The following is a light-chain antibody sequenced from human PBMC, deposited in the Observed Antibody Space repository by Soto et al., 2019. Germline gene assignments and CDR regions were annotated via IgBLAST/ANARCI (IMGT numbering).Light chain of an antibody. J-gene: IGKJ1*01. Sequence: VMTQSPDSLAVPLGERASINCKSSQTVLFSAKNRNYISWYQQKPGQPPKVLVYWPSTRESGVPDRFSGSGSETNCTLTISGLQSEDVAVYYCLQHDSFSRTFGQGTKVEI. CDR2: WPS. CDR3: LQHDSFSRT. CDR1: QTVLFSAKNRNY. V-gene: IGKV4-1*01.